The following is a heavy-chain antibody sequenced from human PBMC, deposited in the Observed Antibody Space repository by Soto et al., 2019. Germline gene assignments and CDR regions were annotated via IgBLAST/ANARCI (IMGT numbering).Heavy chain of an antibody. Sequence: SGPTLVNPTHTLTLTCTFSGFSLSTSGMCVSWIRQPPGKALDWLALIDWDDDKYYSTSLKTRLTISKDTSKNQVVLTMTNMDHVDKATYHCGPTARKALIAAAGPGYHYSYGMDVLGQVTTVTVCS. J-gene: IGHJ6*02. CDR1: GFSLSTSGMC. CDR2: IDWDDDK. V-gene: IGHV2-70*01. CDR3: GPTARKALIAAAGPGYHYSYGMDV. D-gene: IGHD6-13*01.